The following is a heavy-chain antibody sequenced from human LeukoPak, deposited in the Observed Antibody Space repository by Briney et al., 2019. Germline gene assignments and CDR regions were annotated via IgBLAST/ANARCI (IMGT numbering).Heavy chain of an antibody. CDR2: MNPNSGNT. J-gene: IGHJ3*02. CDR3: ARTFRVGATTTRAFDI. Sequence: GSVTVSCKASEYTFTSDDINWGRQVPGQGLEWMGWMNPNSGNTGYTQSFQGRVTMTRKTSKSTAYMELSSLRSEDTAVYYCARTFRVGATTTRAFDIWGQGTMVTVSS. D-gene: IGHD1-26*01. V-gene: IGHV1-8*01. CDR1: EYTFTSDD.